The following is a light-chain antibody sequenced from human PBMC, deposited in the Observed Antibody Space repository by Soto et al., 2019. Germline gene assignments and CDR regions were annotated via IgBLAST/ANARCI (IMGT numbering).Light chain of an antibody. V-gene: IGLV2-14*01. CDR3: SSYTSSSIDYV. J-gene: IGLJ1*01. CDR2: EVS. CDR1: SSDVGGYNY. Sequence: QSALTQPDSVAGSPGQSITISCTGTSSDVGGYNYVSWYQQHPGKAPKLMIYEVSNRPSGVSNRFSGSNSGNTASLTISGLQAEDEADYYCSSYTSSSIDYVFGTGTKRTVL.